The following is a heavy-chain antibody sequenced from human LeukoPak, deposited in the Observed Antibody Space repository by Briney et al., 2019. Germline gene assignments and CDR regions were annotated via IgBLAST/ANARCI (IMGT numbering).Heavy chain of an antibody. Sequence: SETLSLTCTVSGVSINSHYLNWIRQPPGKGLEWIGYIYGSGRTNYNPSLKSRVTMSVDTSKSQFSLNLNSLTAADTAVYYCARGTDMTPISGYYSFVYWGQGTLVSVSS. CDR1: GVSINSHY. D-gene: IGHD5-12*01. CDR3: ARGTDMTPISGYYSFVY. J-gene: IGHJ4*02. CDR2: IYGSGRT. V-gene: IGHV4-4*09.